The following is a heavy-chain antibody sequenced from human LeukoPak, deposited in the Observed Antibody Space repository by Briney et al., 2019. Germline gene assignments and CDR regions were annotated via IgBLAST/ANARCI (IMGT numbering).Heavy chain of an antibody. V-gene: IGHV4-61*02. J-gene: IGHJ3*02. CDR1: GGSISSGSYY. CDR3: AREDVAFDI. CDR2: IYTSGST. Sequence: SQTLSLTCTVSGGSISSGSYYWSWIRQPAGKGLEWIGRIYTSGSTNYNPSLKSRVTISVDTSKNQFSLKLSSVTAADTAVYYCAREDVAFDIWGQGTMVTVSS.